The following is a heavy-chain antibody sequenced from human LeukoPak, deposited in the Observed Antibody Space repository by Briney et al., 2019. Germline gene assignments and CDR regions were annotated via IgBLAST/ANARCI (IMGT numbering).Heavy chain of an antibody. D-gene: IGHD2-21*01. CDR2: VHHSGGT. V-gene: IGHV4-4*02. CDR3: ARHGGHYQSDD. Sequence: SETLSLTCTVSGGSITSNHWSWVRQPPGKGLEWIGQVHHSGGTSYNPSLRSRVTISIDKSENQFSLKLNSVTTADTAVYYCARHGGHYQSDDWGQGTLVTVSS. J-gene: IGHJ4*02. CDR1: GGSITSNH.